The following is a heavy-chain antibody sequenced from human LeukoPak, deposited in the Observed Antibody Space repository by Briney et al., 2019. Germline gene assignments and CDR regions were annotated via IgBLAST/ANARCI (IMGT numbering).Heavy chain of an antibody. CDR1: GGSIRSSSYY. J-gene: IGHJ4*02. V-gene: IGHV4-39*01. Sequence: PSETPSLTCTVSGGSIRSSSYYWGWIRQPPGKGLEWIGSIHYSGSTYYNPSLKSRVTISVDTSKNQISLKLGSVTAADTAVYYCASFRGEVEIPMIVVAVDHWGQGTLVTVSS. CDR3: ASFRGEVEIPMIVVAVDH. D-gene: IGHD3-22*01. CDR2: IHYSGST.